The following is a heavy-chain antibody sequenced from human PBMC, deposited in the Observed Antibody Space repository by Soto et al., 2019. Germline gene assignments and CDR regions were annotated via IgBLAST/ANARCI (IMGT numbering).Heavy chain of an antibody. CDR3: AREGDSFAPGMDV. V-gene: IGHV4-31*03. D-gene: IGHD3-16*01. J-gene: IGHJ6*02. CDR2: IYYSGST. CDR1: GGSISSGGYY. Sequence: QVQLQESGPGLVKPSHTLSLTCTVSGGSISSGGYYWSWIRQHPGKGLEWIGYIYYSGSTYYNPSLKSRVTISVDTSKNQFSLNLSSVTAADTAVYYCAREGDSFAPGMDVWGQGTTVTVSS.